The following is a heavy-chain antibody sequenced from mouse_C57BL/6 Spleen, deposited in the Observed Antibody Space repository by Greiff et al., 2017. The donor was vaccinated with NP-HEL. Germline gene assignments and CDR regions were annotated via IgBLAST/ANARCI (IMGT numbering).Heavy chain of an antibody. J-gene: IGHJ2*01. CDR1: GSAFSSSW. Sequence: QVQLKQSGPELVKPGASVTISCKASGSAFSSSWMNWVKQRPGKGLEWIGRIYPGDGDTNYNGKFKGKATLTADKSSSTADMQLSSLTSEDSAVYFCARSLPVDYWGQGTTLTVSS. V-gene: IGHV1-82*01. CDR3: ARSLPVDY. CDR2: IYPGDGDT.